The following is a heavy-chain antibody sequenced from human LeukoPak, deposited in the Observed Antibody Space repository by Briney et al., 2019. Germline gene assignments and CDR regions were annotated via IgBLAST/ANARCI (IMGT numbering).Heavy chain of an antibody. V-gene: IGHV3-23*01. D-gene: IGHD2-21*01. CDR2: IYENGGTT. CDR1: GFTFRSHA. CDR3: AKDFRIGYSAHFDY. Sequence: AGGSLRLSCVGSGFTFRSHAMSWVRQAPEKGLEFVSGIYENGGTTYYADSAKGRFSISRDNSKNTLHLQMDSLRGEDTAVYYCAKDFRIGYSAHFDYWGQGALVTVSS. J-gene: IGHJ4*02.